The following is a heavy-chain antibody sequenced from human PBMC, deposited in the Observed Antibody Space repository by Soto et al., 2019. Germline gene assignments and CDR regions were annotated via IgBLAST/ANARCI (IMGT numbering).Heavy chain of an antibody. CDR2: ISAYNGNT. V-gene: IGHV1-18*01. CDR1: GYTFTSYG. D-gene: IGHD3-9*01. Sequence: QVQLVQSGAEVKKPGASVKDSCKASGYTFTSYGISWVRQAPGQGLEWMGWISAYNGNTNYAQKLQGRVTMTTDTSTSTDYMELRSLRSDDTAVYYCARVYYDILTGYFKGYSGMDVWGQGTTVTVSS. CDR3: ARVYYDILTGYFKGYSGMDV. J-gene: IGHJ6*02.